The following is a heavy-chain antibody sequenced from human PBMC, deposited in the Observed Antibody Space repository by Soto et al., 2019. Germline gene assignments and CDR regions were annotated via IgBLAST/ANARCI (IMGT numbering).Heavy chain of an antibody. J-gene: IGHJ4*02. Sequence: QVQLQESGPGLVQPSQTLSLTCTVSGDSISSGDYYWSWVRQSPGKGLEWIGCIYYSGTTYYNPSLETRPSRSVDTSKTQLSLRLSSVTAADTAMYFCARDFKRYSSSPGTLEYWGQATLVTVSS. CDR1: GDSISSGDYY. CDR2: IYYSGTT. V-gene: IGHV4-30-4*01. CDR3: ARDFKRYSSSPGTLEY. D-gene: IGHD6-6*01.